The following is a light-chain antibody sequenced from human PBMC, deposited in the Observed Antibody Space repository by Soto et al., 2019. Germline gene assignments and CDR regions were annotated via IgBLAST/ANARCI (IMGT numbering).Light chain of an antibody. V-gene: IGKV3-20*01. CDR1: QSVSSSY. CDR3: QQYGSSPPT. CDR2: GAS. J-gene: IGKJ1*01. Sequence: EIGLTQSPGTLSLSPGERATLSCRASQSVSSSYLAWYQQKPGQAPRLLIYGASSRATGIPDRFSGSASGTDFALTSSRLEPEDFADYYCQQYGSSPPTFGQGTNVDIK.